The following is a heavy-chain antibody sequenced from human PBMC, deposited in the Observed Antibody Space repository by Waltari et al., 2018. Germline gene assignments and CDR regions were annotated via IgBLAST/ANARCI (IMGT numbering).Heavy chain of an antibody. CDR2: IYDTGRT. J-gene: IGHJ6*02. CDR3: ARGHNYYGVAF. D-gene: IGHD3-10*01. Sequence: QLQLQASGPGLVKPSETLSLTCTASGGSIHSTVYYWAWNRQPPGKGLEWIGYIYDTGRTNYNPSLRSRVAMSIDTSNNKFSLKMSAVTAADTAVYFCARGHNYYGVAFWGQGTTVTVSS. CDR1: GGSIHSTVYY. V-gene: IGHV4-39*02.